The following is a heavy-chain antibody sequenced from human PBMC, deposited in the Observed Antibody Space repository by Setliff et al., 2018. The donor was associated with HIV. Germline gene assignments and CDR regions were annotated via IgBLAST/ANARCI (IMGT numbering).Heavy chain of an antibody. V-gene: IGHV2-5*01. CDR2: IYWNNQK. Sequence: SGPTLVNPTQTLTLTCSFSGFSLSTAGVAVGWTRQPPGKAPEWLALIYWNNQKRYSPSLRTRLAIVADTSKNQVVLTLTNMDPVDTATYYCVHTFYLDSSGLREFDVWCQGTQVTVSS. D-gene: IGHD3-22*01. J-gene: IGHJ4*02. CDR1: GFSLSTAGVA. CDR3: VHTFYLDSSGLREFDV.